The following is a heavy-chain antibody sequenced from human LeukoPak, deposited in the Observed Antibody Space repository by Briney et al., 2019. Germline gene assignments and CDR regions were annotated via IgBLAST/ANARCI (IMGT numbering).Heavy chain of an antibody. CDR3: ARHITSIRRLDY. Sequence: GESLKISCKGSGYRFTSYWIGWVRQMPGKGLEWMGIIYPGDSDTRYSPSFQGQFTISADKSINTAYLQWSSLKASDTAIYYCARHITSIRRLDYWGQGTLVTVSS. D-gene: IGHD1-14*01. V-gene: IGHV5-51*01. CDR1: GYRFTSYW. J-gene: IGHJ4*02. CDR2: IYPGDSDT.